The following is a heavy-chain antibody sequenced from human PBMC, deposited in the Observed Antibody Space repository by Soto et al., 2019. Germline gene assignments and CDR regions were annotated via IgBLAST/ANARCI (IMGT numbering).Heavy chain of an antibody. CDR3: AIWGDYDRRGYYVDFDY. CDR1: GSSIGDYF. CDR2: IYYSGST. D-gene: IGHD3-22*01. J-gene: IGHJ4*02. V-gene: IGHV4-59*01. Sequence: SETLSLTCTVSGSSIGDYFWSWIRQPPGKGLEWIGYIYYSGSTNYNPSLKSRVTISVDTSKNQFSLKLSSVTAADTAMYYCAIWGDYDRRGYYVDFDYGGRGTVVAFSS.